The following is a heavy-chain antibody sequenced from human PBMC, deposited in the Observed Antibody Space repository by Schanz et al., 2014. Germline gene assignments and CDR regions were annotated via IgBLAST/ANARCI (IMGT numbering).Heavy chain of an antibody. CDR3: ARGIGGYGANNYFDY. CDR1: EYSFTSYS. D-gene: IGHD5-12*01. V-gene: IGHV1-3*04. CDR2: INTGSGDT. J-gene: IGHJ4*02. Sequence: QVHLVQSGAEVKRPGASVKVSCKASEYSFTSYSMHWVRQAPGQRLEWMGLINTGSGDTKYSQNFQGRVTITRDTSASTAYMELSSLRSEDTAVYSCARGIGGYGANNYFDYWGQGTLVTVSS.